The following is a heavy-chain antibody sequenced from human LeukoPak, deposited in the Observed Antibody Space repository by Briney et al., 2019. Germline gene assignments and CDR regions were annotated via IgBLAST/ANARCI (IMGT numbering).Heavy chain of an antibody. D-gene: IGHD3-9*01. CDR3: ARGFGYYDVLTAF. CDR1: GGSMRDYY. CDR2: IYYSGST. V-gene: IGHV4-59*01. Sequence: PSETLSLTCAVSGGSMRDYYWSWIRQPPGKGLEWIGNIYYSGSTNYNPSLKSRVTISVDTSKNQFSLKVRSVTAANTAVYYCARGFGYYDVLTAFWGQGTLSPSPQ. J-gene: IGHJ4*02.